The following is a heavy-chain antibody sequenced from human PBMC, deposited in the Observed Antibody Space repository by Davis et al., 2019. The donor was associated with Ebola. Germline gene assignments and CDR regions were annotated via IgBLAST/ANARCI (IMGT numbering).Heavy chain of an antibody. CDR1: GGSISSSNW. D-gene: IGHD5-24*01. J-gene: IGHJ6*02. CDR3: ARSARWLQLGYYCYGMDV. V-gene: IGHV4-4*02. CDR2: IYHSGST. Sequence: MPSETLSLTCAVSGGSISSSNWWSWVRQPPGKGLEWIGEIYHSGSTNYNPSLKSRVTISVDKSKNQFSLKLSSVTAADTAVYYCARSARWLQLGYYCYGMDVWGQGTTVTVSS.